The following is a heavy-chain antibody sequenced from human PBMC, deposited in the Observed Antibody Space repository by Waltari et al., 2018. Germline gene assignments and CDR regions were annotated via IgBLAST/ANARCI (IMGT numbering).Heavy chain of an antibody. CDR3: TTGVRAANSPTEVYGMDV. V-gene: IGHV3-15*07. CDR2: IKSKTDGGTT. J-gene: IGHJ6*02. D-gene: IGHD5-18*01. Sequence: GLEWVGRIKSKTDGGTTDYAAPVKGRFTISRDDSKNTLYLQMNSLKTEDTAVYYCTTGVRAANSPTEVYGMDVWGQGTTVTISS.